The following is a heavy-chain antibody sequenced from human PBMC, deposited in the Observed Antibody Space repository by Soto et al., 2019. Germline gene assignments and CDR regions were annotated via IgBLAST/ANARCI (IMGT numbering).Heavy chain of an antibody. J-gene: IGHJ6*02. D-gene: IGHD3-10*01. CDR2: IRTYNGDT. CDR3: ARAGAAPYYYYGLDV. Sequence: ASVKVSCKTAGYTFSAYDIYWVRQAPGQGLEWMGWIRTYNGDTNYAQKFQTRVTMTTDKSTDTAYMDLRSLTSDDTAIYYCARAGAAPYYYYGLDVWGQGTTVTVSS. V-gene: IGHV1-18*01. CDR1: GYTFSAYD.